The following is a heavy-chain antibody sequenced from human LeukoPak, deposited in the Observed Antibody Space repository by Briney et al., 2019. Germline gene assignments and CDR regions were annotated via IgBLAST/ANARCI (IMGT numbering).Heavy chain of an antibody. J-gene: IGHJ3*02. CDR1: GGCISSYY. D-gene: IGHD6-19*01. V-gene: IGHV4-59*01. Sequence: SETLSLTCTVSGGCISSYYWSWIRQPPGKGLEWIGYIYYSGSTNYNPSLKSRVTISVDTSKNQFSLKLSSVTAADTAVYYCARQRRGMIAVAHDAFDIWGQGTMVTVSS. CDR2: IYYSGST. CDR3: ARQRRGMIAVAHDAFDI.